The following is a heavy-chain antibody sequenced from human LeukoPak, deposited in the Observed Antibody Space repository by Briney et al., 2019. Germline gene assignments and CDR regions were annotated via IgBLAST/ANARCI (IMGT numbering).Heavy chain of an antibody. D-gene: IGHD4-17*01. CDR2: ISSGSSAI. J-gene: IGHJ4*02. V-gene: IGHV3-21*01. CDR1: GFTFTTYS. CDR3: ARGHTAVTRHFDF. Sequence: KSGGSLRLSCEASGFTFTTYSMTWVRQAPGKGLEWGSIISSGSSAIFSADATKGRFTISRDDAKNLLYLDMNSLRAEDTAVYYCARGHTAVTRHFDFWGQGTLVTVSS.